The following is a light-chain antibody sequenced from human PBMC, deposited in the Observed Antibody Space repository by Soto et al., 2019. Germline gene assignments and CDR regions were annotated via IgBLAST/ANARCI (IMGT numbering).Light chain of an antibody. Sequence: EIVLTQSPATLSLSPGERATLSCRASQSISSYLAWYQQKPGQAPRLLIYDASNRATGIPARFSGSGSGTDFTLTISMLEAEDFAVYYCQQRSIWYTFGQGTKLEI. CDR1: QSISSY. V-gene: IGKV3-11*01. CDR2: DAS. J-gene: IGKJ2*01. CDR3: QQRSIWYT.